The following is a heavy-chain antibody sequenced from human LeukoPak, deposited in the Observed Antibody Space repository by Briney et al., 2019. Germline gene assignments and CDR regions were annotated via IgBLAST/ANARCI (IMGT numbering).Heavy chain of an antibody. D-gene: IGHD3-10*01. J-gene: IGHJ5*02. CDR1: GGSISSYH. CDR3: ARDSYYGSGSYYGWFDP. V-gene: IGHV4-59*01. Sequence: SETLSLTCTVSGGSISSYHWSWIRQPPGKGLEWIGYIYYSGSTNYNPSLKSQVTISVDTSKNQFSLKLSSVTAADTAVYYCARDSYYGSGSYYGWFDPWGQGTLVTVSS. CDR2: IYYSGST.